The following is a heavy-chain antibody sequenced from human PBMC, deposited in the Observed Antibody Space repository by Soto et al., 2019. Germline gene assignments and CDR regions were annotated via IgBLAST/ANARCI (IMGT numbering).Heavy chain of an antibody. D-gene: IGHD1-26*01. CDR2: VSHHELRK. Sequence: GGSLRLSCAASGFTFSDYGMHWVRLAPGKRLEWVAAVSHHELRKHYADSVKGRFTISRDNSRKTVYLQLNSLRPEDTAVYYCAKDWVGGSNRYYFEYWGLGTLVTVSS. J-gene: IGHJ4*02. CDR1: GFTFSDYG. CDR3: AKDWVGGSNRYYFEY. V-gene: IGHV3-30*18.